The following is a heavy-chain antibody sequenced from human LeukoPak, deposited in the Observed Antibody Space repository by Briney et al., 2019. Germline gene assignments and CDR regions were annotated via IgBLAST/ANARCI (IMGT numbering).Heavy chain of an antibody. CDR3: AREGCSSTSCPLNWFDP. CDR1: GGSISGYY. CDR2: VYYSGST. Sequence: PSETLSLTCTVSGGSISGYYWSWIRQPPGKGLEWIGYVYYSGSTNYNPSLKSRVTISVDTSKNQFSLKLSSVTAADTAVYYCAREGCSSTSCPLNWFDPWGQGTLVTVSS. V-gene: IGHV4-59*12. D-gene: IGHD2-2*01. J-gene: IGHJ5*02.